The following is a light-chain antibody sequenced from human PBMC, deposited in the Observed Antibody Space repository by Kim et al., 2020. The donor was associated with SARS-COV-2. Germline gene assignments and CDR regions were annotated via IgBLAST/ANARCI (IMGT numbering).Light chain of an antibody. CDR3: QQYGSS. CDR2: GAS. Sequence: EIVLTQSPGTLSLSPGERATLSCRTSQSVSSSYLAWYHQKPGQAPRLLIYGASSRATGIPDRFSGSGSGTNFTLTISRLEPEYFAVYFCQQYGSSFGQGTKLE. CDR1: QSVSSSY. V-gene: IGKV3-20*01. J-gene: IGKJ2*01.